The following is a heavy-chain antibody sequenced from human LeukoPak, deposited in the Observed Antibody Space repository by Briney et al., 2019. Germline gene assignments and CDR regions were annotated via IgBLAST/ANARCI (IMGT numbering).Heavy chain of an antibody. D-gene: IGHD2-2*01. CDR3: ARRGARYCSSTSCYGWFDP. V-gene: IGHV1-69*13. J-gene: IGHJ5*02. Sequence: GASVKVSCKASGGTFSSYAISWVRQAPGQGLEWMGGIIPIFGTANYAQKFQGRVTITADESTSTAYMELSSLRSEDTAVYYCARRGARYCSSTSCYGWFDPWGQGTLVTVSS. CDR1: GGTFSSYA. CDR2: IIPIFGTA.